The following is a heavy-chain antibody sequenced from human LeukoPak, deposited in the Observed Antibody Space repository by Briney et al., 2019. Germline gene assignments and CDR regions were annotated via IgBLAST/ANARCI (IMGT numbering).Heavy chain of an antibody. V-gene: IGHV3-48*02. Sequence: RRSLTLSCVPSGLTFSSFTMNWARQVPGKGLEWISYIRLVNSTMFYADSVKGRFTITKDNAKNSRYLQMNSLRDGDTAVYYCAIVGNGRSWDYWGQGTLVSVSS. D-gene: IGHD2-15*01. CDR3: AIVGNGRSWDY. CDR2: IRLVNSTM. J-gene: IGHJ4*02. CDR1: GLTFSSFT.